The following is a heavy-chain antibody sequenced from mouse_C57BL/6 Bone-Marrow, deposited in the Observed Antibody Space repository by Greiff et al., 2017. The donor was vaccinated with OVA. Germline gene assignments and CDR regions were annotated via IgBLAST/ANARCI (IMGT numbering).Heavy chain of an antibody. CDR2: IRSKSNNYAT. CDR1: GFSFNTYA. V-gene: IGHV10-1*01. CDR3: VSRVRHYYAMDY. J-gene: IGHJ4*01. Sequence: EVMLVESGGGLVQPKGSLKLSCAASGFSFNTYAMNWVRQAPGKGLEWVARIRSKSNNYATYYADSVKDRFTISRDDSESMLYLQMNNLKTEDTAMYYCVSRVRHYYAMDYWGQGTSVTVSS. D-gene: IGHD2-14*01.